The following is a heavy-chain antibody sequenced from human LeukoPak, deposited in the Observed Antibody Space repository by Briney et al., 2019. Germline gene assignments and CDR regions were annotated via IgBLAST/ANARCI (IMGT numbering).Heavy chain of an antibody. CDR3: ASELWFGELLRDAFDI. V-gene: IGHV3-66*01. CDR1: GFTVSSNY. D-gene: IGHD3-10*01. Sequence: GGSLRLSCAASGFTVSSNYMSWVRQAPGKGLEWVSVIYSGGSTYYADSVKGRFTISRDNSKNTLYLQMNGLRAEDTAVYYCASELWFGELLRDAFDIWGQGTMVTVSS. CDR2: IYSGGST. J-gene: IGHJ3*02.